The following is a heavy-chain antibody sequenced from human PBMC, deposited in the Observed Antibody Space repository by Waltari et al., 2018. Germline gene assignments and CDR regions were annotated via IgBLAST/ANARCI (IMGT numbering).Heavy chain of an antibody. Sequence: QVQLQESGPGLVKPSETLSLTCAVSGYSISSGYYWGWIRQPPGTGLEWIGSIYYSGSTYYNPSLKSRVTISVDTSKNQFSLKLSSVTAADTAVYYCARHRRPFDPWGQGTLVTVSS. CDR2: IYYSGST. V-gene: IGHV4-38-2*01. CDR3: ARHRRPFDP. J-gene: IGHJ5*02. CDR1: GYSISSGYY.